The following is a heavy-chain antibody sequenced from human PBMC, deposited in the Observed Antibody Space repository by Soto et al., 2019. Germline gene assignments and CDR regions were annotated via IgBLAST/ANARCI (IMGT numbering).Heavy chain of an antibody. Sequence: SETLSLTCAVYGGSFSGYYWSWIRQPPGKGLEWIGEINHSGSTNYNPSLKSRVTISVDTSKNQFSLKLSSVTAADTAVYYRARGSDVLRYFDWLLGSTDFDYWGQGTLVTVSS. J-gene: IGHJ4*02. CDR1: GGSFSGYY. CDR2: INHSGST. CDR3: ARGSDVLRYFDWLLGSTDFDY. V-gene: IGHV4-34*01. D-gene: IGHD3-9*01.